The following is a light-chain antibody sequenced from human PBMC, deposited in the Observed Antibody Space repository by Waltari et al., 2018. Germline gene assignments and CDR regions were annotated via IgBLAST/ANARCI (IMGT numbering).Light chain of an antibody. J-gene: IGKJ3*01. CDR2: GAS. V-gene: IGKV3-15*01. CDR1: QSVSSN. Sequence: EIVMTQTPATLSVSPGERATLSCRASQSVSSNLAWYQQKPGQAPRLLIYGASTRATGIPARSSGSGSGTEFTLTIRSMESEDFAVYYCQQYNNWPPGAFGPGTKVDIK. CDR3: QQYNNWPPGA.